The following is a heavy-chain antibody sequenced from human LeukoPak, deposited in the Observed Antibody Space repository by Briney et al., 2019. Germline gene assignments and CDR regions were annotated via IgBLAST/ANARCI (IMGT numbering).Heavy chain of an antibody. CDR3: TRGGSADPFEH. CDR1: SGSIGSFY. J-gene: IGHJ4*02. V-gene: IGHV4-59*08. D-gene: IGHD1-26*01. Sequence: SETLSLTGTISSGSIGSFYWSWIRQPPGKGLEWIGYINFSGSTKSNSALESRVTISMDTSKNQFSLKLNSVTAADTAVYYCTRGGSADPFEHWGQGTLVTVSS. CDR2: INFSGST.